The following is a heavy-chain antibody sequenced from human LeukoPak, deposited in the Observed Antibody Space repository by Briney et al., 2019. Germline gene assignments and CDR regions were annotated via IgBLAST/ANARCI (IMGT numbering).Heavy chain of an antibody. J-gene: IGHJ4*02. CDR2: IYYSGST. Sequence: SETLSLTCAVSGTSISGSGYYLGWIRQPPGKGLEWIGNIYYSGSTYYNASLQSRVTISIDTSKNQVSLRLNSVTAADTAMYYCVKSGGYGLIDCWGQGTLVTVSS. CDR1: GTSISGSGYY. D-gene: IGHD1-26*01. V-gene: IGHV4-39*01. CDR3: VKSGGYGLIDC.